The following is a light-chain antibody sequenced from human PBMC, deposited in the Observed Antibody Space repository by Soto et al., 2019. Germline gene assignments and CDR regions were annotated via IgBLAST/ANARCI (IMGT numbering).Light chain of an antibody. Sequence: EIVLTQSPGTLSLSPGEGATLSCRASQSISSSYLAWYQQKPGQAPRLLIYAASSRATGIPDRFSGSGSGTDFTLTISRLEPDDFAVYYCQQYGSSPSWTFGQGTKVEIK. CDR3: QQYGSSPSWT. CDR1: QSISSSY. J-gene: IGKJ1*01. V-gene: IGKV3-20*01. CDR2: AAS.